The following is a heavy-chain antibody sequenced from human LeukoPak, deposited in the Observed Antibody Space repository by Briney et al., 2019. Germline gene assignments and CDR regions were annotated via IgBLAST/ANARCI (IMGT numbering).Heavy chain of an antibody. J-gene: IGHJ2*01. V-gene: IGHV4-39*07. CDR1: GGSISSSSYY. CDR2: IYYSGST. D-gene: IGHD6-6*01. Sequence: SETLSLTCTVSGGSISSSSYYWGWIRQPPGKGQGWIGSIYYSGSTYYNPSLKSRVTISVDTSKNQFSLKLSSVTAADTAVYYCARQAAARPWWYFDLWGRGTLVTVSS. CDR3: ARQAAARPWWYFDL.